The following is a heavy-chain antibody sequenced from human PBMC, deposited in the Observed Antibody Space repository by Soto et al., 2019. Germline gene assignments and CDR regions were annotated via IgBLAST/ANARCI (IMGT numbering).Heavy chain of an antibody. CDR1: GYTFTRYG. CDR2: ISGYNGDT. Sequence: QGHLVQSGAEVKKPGASVKVSCKASGYTFTRYGISWVRQAPGQGLEWMGWISGYNGDTNYAQRFQGRVTXTXXXSXSTAYMELRSLTSDDTAVYYCAKNGQPPYYYYGMDVWGQGTSVTVSS. D-gene: IGHD2-8*01. CDR3: AKNGQPPYYYYGMDV. V-gene: IGHV1-18*01. J-gene: IGHJ6*02.